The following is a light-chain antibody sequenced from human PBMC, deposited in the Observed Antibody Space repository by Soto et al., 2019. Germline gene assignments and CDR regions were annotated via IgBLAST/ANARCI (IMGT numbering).Light chain of an antibody. CDR1: SSDVGNYNY. CDR2: MVS. J-gene: IGLJ1*01. CDR3: TSPTPGSLYV. Sequence: QSVLTQPASVSGSPGQSITISCTGTSSDVGNYNYVYWYQQYPGRVPKLLIYMVSNRASGVSNRFSGSKSGNTASLTISGLQAEDEADYFCTSPTPGSLYVFGTGTKVTVL. V-gene: IGLV2-14*01.